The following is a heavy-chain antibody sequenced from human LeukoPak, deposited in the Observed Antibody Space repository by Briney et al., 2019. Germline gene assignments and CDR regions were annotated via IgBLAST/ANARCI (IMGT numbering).Heavy chain of an antibody. CDR2: ISYSGST. D-gene: IGHD5-24*01. V-gene: IGHV4-61*01. CDR1: GGSVNSGTYY. Sequence: SETLSLTCTVSGGSVNSGTYYWSRIRQPPGKGLEWIGYISYSGSTNYNPSLKSRVTISVDTSKNQFSLKLSSVTAADTAVYYCARGGRCLQFNYWG. CDR3: ARGGRCLQFNY. J-gene: IGHJ4*01.